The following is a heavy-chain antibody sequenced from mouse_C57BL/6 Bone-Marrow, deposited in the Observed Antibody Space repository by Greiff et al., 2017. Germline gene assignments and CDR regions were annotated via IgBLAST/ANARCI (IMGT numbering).Heavy chain of an antibody. CDR2: ISGGGGNT. J-gene: IGHJ1*03. V-gene: IGHV5-9*01. Sequence: EVMLVESGGGLVKPGGSLKLSCAASGFTFSSYTMSWVRQTPEKRLQWVAAISGGGGNTYYPDSVKGRFTISRDNAKNILYLQMSSRRSEETALNYCSRQVTTVLATKYFDVWGTGTTVTVSS. CDR1: GFTFSSYT. D-gene: IGHD1-1*01. CDR3: SRQVTTVLATKYFDV.